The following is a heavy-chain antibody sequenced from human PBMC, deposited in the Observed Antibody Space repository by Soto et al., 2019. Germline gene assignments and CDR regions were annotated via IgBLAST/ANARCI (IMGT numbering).Heavy chain of an antibody. CDR1: DGSISSGDYY. V-gene: IGHV4-30-4*01. D-gene: IGHD3-22*01. CDR2: INYSGST. CDR3: ARAPYHYDSSGYYHFDY. J-gene: IGHJ4*02. Sequence: QVQLQESGPGLVKPSQTLSLTCTVSDGSISSGDYYWSWIRQPPGKGLEWIGYINYSGSTYYNPSLKRRVTISVDTSRTQFSRKLSSVTAADTAVYYCARAPYHYDSSGYYHFDYWGQGTLVTVSS.